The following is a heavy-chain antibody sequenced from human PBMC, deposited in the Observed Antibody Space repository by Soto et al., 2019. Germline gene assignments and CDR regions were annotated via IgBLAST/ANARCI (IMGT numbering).Heavy chain of an antibody. V-gene: IGHV4-31*03. Sequence: VQLQESGPGLVKPSQTLSLTCTVSGGSISSGGYYWSWIRQHPGKGLAWIGYISYSGSTYYNPSLKSRVTISVDTSKDQFSLKLSSVTAADTAVYYCEREGAGPKGSSSWPDDAFDIWGQGTMVSVSS. J-gene: IGHJ3*02. CDR1: GGSISSGGYY. CDR3: EREGAGPKGSSSWPDDAFDI. CDR2: ISYSGST. D-gene: IGHD6-13*01.